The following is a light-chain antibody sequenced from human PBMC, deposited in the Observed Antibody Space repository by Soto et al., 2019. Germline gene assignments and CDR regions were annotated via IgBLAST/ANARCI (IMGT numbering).Light chain of an antibody. CDR3: LLSYSGTNWV. CDR2: DTT. V-gene: IGLV7-46*01. CDR1: TGAVTSGHY. Sequence: QTVVTQEPSLTVSPGGTVTLTCGSSTGAVTSGHYPYWFQQKPGQAPRTLIYDTTNKHSWTPARFSGSLLGGKAALTLAGAQTDDEADYYCLLSYSGTNWVFGGGTKLIVL. J-gene: IGLJ3*02.